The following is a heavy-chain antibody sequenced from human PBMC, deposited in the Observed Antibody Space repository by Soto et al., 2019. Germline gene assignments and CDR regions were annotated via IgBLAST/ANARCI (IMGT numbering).Heavy chain of an antibody. CDR1: GGSISSYY. D-gene: IGHD3-22*01. CDR3: ASNIYYYDSSGQVGDAFDI. V-gene: IGHV4-59*01. J-gene: IGHJ3*02. CDR2: IYYSGST. Sequence: SETLSLTCTVSGGSISSYYWSWIRQPPGKGLEWIGYIYYSGSTNYNPSLKSRVTISVDTSKNQFSLKLSSVTAAATAVYHCASNIYYYDSSGQVGDAFDIWGQGTMVTVS.